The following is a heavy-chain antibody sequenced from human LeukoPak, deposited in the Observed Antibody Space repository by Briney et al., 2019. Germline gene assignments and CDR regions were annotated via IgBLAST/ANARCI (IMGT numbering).Heavy chain of an antibody. J-gene: IGHJ2*01. Sequence: SQTLSLTCTVSGGSISSGSYYWSWIRQPAGKGLEWIGRIYTSGSTNYNPSLKSRVTISVDTSKNQFSLKLSSVTAADTAVYYCARVVYYTWYFDLWGRGTLVTVSS. D-gene: IGHD2-8*01. CDR2: IYTSGST. CDR3: ARVVYYTWYFDL. V-gene: IGHV4-61*02. CDR1: GGSISSGSYY.